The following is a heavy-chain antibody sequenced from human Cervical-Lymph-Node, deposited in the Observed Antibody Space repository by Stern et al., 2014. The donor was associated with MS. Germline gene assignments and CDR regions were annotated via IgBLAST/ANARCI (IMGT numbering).Heavy chain of an antibody. CDR3: ARDAYDMSFLLGWTGGMYV. Sequence: EVQLVESGGGLVQPGGSLRLSCVASGFTVSNYWMHWVRQGPERGLEWVARINGGGSSTTYAASRKCRFTISRDNAKNTLNLQMNSLRGEDTAMYYCARDAYDMSFLLGWTGGMYVWGQGTTVTVSS. V-gene: IGHV3-74*03. D-gene: IGHD3/OR15-3a*01. J-gene: IGHJ6*02. CDR1: GFTVSNYW. CDR2: INGGGSST.